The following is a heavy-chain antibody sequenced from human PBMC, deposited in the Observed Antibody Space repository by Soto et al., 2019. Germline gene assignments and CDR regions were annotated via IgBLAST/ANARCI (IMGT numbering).Heavy chain of an antibody. V-gene: IGHV3-72*01. Sequence: PWGSLKLSCAASGFTFSDHYMDWVRQAPGKGLEWVGRTRNKANSYTTEYAASVKGRFTISRDDSKNSLYLQMNSLKTEDTAVYYCARVGAMGAFDIWGQGTMVTVSS. CDR3: ARVGAMGAFDI. CDR1: GFTFSDHY. D-gene: IGHD1-26*01. CDR2: TRNKANSYTT. J-gene: IGHJ3*02.